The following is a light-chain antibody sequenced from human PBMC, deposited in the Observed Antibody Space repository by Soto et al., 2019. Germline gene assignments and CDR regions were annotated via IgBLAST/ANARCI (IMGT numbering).Light chain of an antibody. CDR1: SSNIVNNY. Sequence: QSVLTQPPSISAAPGQKVTISCSGNSSNIVNNYVSWYQQVPGTAPKLLIYDNTRRPSGIPDRFSGSKSGTSATLAISGLQTGDEADYYCGTWDGGLNLLFGGGTKLTVL. V-gene: IGLV1-51*01. J-gene: IGLJ2*01. CDR2: DNT. CDR3: GTWDGGLNLL.